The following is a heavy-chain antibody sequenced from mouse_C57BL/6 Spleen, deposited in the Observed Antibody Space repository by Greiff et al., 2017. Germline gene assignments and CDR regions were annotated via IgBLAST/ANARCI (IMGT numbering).Heavy chain of an antibody. CDR2: KSYDGSN. D-gene: IGHD3-2*02. CDR3: ESQLRLLAWFAY. V-gene: IGHV3-6*01. CDR1: GYSITSGYY. Sequence: EVKLMESGPGLVKPSQSLSLTCSVTGYSITSGYYWNWIRQFPGNKLEWMGYKSYDGSNNYNPSLKNRISITRDTAKNQFFLKLNTVTTEDTATYYCESQLRLLAWFAYWGQGTLVTVSA. J-gene: IGHJ3*01.